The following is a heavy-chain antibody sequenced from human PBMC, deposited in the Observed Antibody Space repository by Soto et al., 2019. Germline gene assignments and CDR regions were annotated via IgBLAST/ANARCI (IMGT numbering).Heavy chain of an antibody. D-gene: IGHD3-22*01. CDR3: ARDRQYYDSSGYYAFDY. CDR2: INPNSGGT. CDR1: GYTFTGYY. Sequence: ASVKVSCKASGYTFTGYYMHWVRQAPGQGLERMGWINPNSGGTNYAQKFQGWDTMTRDTSISTAYMELSRLRSDDTAVYYCARDRQYYDSSGYYAFDYWGQGTLVTVCS. V-gene: IGHV1-2*04. J-gene: IGHJ4*02.